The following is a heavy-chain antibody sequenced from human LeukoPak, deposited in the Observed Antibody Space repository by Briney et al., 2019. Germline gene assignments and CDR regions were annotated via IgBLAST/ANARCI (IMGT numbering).Heavy chain of an antibody. J-gene: IGHJ4*02. D-gene: IGHD3-10*01. CDR3: ARDSAYGSGSYDY. CDR2: IYSGGST. V-gene: IGHV3-53*01. Sequence: GGSLRLSCAASGFMFDDYAMHWVRQGPGKGLEWVSVIYSGGSTYYADSVKGRFTISRDNSKNTLYLQMNSLRAEDTAVYYCARDSAYGSGSYDYWGQGTLVTVSS. CDR1: GFMFDDYA.